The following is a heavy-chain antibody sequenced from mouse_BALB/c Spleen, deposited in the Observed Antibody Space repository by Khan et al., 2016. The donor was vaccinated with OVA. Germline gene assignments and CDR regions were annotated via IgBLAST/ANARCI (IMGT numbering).Heavy chain of an antibody. CDR3: ARGGGTARFAY. CDR1: GFTFSDYG. Sequence: EVELVESGGGLVQPGGSRKLSCAASGFTFSDYGMAWVRQAPGKGPEWVAFISDLAYTIYYGDAVTGRFTISRENAKNTLYLEMSSLRSEDTAIYYCARGGGTARFAYWGLGTLVTVSA. V-gene: IGHV5-15*02. CDR2: ISDLAYTI. J-gene: IGHJ3*01. D-gene: IGHD1-2*01.